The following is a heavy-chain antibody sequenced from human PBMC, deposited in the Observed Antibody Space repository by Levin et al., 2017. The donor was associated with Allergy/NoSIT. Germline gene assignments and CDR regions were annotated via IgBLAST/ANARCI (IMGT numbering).Heavy chain of an antibody. CDR3: SRDLEGCSGYKPYCYMDV. CDR1: GDSISRGFYY. CDR2: IYVTGST. Sequence: SETLSLTCSVSGDSISRGFYYWRWIRQPAGAGLEWIGRIYVTGSTTYSPSLKRRVTISLDRSKDQVSLKINSVTAAHPAVYYCSRDLEGCSGYKPYCYMDVWGKGTTVTVSS. J-gene: IGHJ6*03. V-gene: IGHV4-61*02. D-gene: IGHD5-12*01.